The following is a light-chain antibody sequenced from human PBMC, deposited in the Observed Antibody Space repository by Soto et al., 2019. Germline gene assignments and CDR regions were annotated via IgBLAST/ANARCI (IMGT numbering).Light chain of an antibody. J-gene: IGKJ2*01. V-gene: IGKV3-15*01. Sequence: EIVMTQSPATLSVSPGERATLSCRASQNISSDLAWYQQKPGQAARLLIYGATTRAAGAPARFSGSGSGTEFTLSNTSLQSEDFAVYYCQQYNKWPPVTFGQGTELEIK. CDR2: GAT. CDR1: QNISSD. CDR3: QQYNKWPPVT.